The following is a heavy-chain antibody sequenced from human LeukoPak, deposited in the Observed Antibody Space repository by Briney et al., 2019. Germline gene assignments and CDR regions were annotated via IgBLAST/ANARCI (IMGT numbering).Heavy chain of an antibody. Sequence: HPGGSLRLSCSASGFSLSDYGINWVRPAPGKGLEWVGFIRSKPSGGTAYGPSVKGRVIISRDQSKYIASLEMDSLKTEDTAVYYCNRWHIRGVSYSNVWGPGTLVTVSS. D-gene: IGHD2-21*02. CDR2: IRSKPSGGT. CDR3: NRWHIRGVSYSNV. CDR1: GFSLSDYG. J-gene: IGHJ4*02. V-gene: IGHV3-49*04.